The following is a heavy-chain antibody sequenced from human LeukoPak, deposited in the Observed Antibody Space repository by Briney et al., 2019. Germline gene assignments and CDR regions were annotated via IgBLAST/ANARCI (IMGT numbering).Heavy chain of an antibody. Sequence: ASVKVSCKASGYTFTGYYMHWVRQAPGQGLEWMGWMNPNSSDTGYAQKFQGRVTITWNTSISTAYMELSSLRSEDTAVYYCARGRAARPRRHGSNWFDPWGQGTLVTVSS. CDR2: MNPNSSDT. CDR3: ARGRAARPRRHGSNWFDP. D-gene: IGHD6-6*01. V-gene: IGHV1-8*03. J-gene: IGHJ5*02. CDR1: GYTFTGYY.